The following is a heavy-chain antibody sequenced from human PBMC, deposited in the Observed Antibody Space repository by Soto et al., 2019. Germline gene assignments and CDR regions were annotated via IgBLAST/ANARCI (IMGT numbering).Heavy chain of an antibody. CDR1: GFTFSSYG. V-gene: IGHV3-33*03. Sequence: GGSLRLSCAASGFTFSSYGMHWVRQAPGKGLEWVAVIWYDGSIKYYADSVKGRFTISRDYAKNSLYLQMNSLRAEDTALYYCAKDAITMVRGVISYYGMDVWGQGT. J-gene: IGHJ6*02. CDR3: AKDAITMVRGVISYYGMDV. D-gene: IGHD3-10*01. CDR2: IWYDGSIK.